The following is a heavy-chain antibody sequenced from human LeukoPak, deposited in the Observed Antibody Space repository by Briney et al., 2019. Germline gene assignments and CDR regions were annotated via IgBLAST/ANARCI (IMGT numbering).Heavy chain of an antibody. Sequence: GGSLRLSCAASGFTFSDYFMSWVRQAPGKGLEWVSVIYSGGSTDYADSVKGRFTISRDNSKNTVYLQMNSLRAEDTAVYYCARDGRNEDAFDIWGQGTMVTVSS. CDR2: IYSGGST. J-gene: IGHJ3*02. V-gene: IGHV3-66*01. CDR3: ARDGRNEDAFDI. D-gene: IGHD1-1*01. CDR1: GFTFSDYF.